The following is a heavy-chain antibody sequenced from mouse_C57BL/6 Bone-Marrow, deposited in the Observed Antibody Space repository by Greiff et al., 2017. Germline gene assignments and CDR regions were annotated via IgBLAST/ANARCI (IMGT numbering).Heavy chain of an antibody. J-gene: IGHJ3*01. CDR3: ARFGNFAWFAY. CDR1: GYTFTSYG. CDR2: IYPRSGNT. D-gene: IGHD2-1*01. V-gene: IGHV1-81*01. Sequence: QVQLQQSGAELARPGASVKLSCKASGYTFTSYGISWVKQRTGQGLEWIGEIYPRSGNTYYNEKFKGKATLTADKSSSTAYMELRSLTSEDSVVYFCARFGNFAWFAYWGQGTLVTVSA.